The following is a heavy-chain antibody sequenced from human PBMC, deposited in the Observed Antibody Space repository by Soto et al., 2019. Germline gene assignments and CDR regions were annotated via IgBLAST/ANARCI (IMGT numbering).Heavy chain of an antibody. D-gene: IGHD2-2*01. CDR1: GGTFSSYA. Sequence: SVKVSCKASGGTFSSYAISWVRQAPGQGLEWMGGIIPIVGTANYAQKFQGRVTITADKSTSTAYMELSSLRSEDTAVYYCARGRNIVVVPADYYFDYWGQGTLVTVSS. J-gene: IGHJ4*02. CDR3: ARGRNIVVVPADYYFDY. CDR2: IIPIVGTA. V-gene: IGHV1-69*06.